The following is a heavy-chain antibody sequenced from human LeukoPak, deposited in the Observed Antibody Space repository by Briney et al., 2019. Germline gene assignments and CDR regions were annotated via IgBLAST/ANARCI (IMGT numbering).Heavy chain of an antibody. Sequence: PGGSLRLSCAASGFIFTNYFMSRVRQAPGKGLEWVANIKQDGSEKYYVDSVKGRFTISRDNARNSLYLQMNSLRAEDTAVYYCARDLDTAMVSWGQGTLVTVSS. CDR1: GFIFTNYF. J-gene: IGHJ5*02. CDR3: ARDLDTAMVS. V-gene: IGHV3-7*01. D-gene: IGHD5-18*01. CDR2: IKQDGSEK.